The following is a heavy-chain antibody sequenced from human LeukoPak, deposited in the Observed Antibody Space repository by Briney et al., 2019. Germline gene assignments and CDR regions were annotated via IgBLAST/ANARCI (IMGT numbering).Heavy chain of an antibody. J-gene: IGHJ4*02. Sequence: GGSLRLSCAASGFTFNSFAMNWVRQAPGKGLGWVSSISGSDGSSHYADFVKGRFTTSRDNSKNTLHLQMNSLRAEDTAVYYCAKSLGVGGYTRYKGFDQWGQGTLVTVSS. CDR3: AKSLGVGGYTRYKGFDQ. V-gene: IGHV3-23*01. CDR1: GFTFNSFA. CDR2: ISGSDGSS. D-gene: IGHD3-16*02.